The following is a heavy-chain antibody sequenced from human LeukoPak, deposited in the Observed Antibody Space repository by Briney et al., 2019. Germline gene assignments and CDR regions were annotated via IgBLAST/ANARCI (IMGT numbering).Heavy chain of an antibody. CDR2: IWFDGSNK. J-gene: IGHJ3*02. CDR1: GFTFSSYG. D-gene: IGHD2-8*01. Sequence: QPGGSLRLSCAASGFTFSSYGMDWVRQAPGKGLEWVALIWFDGSNKYYADSVKGRFTISRDNSKNTLYLQMNSLRAEDTALYYGARHPGYCANGVCPDDAFDIWGQGTMVTVSS. CDR3: ARHPGYCANGVCPDDAFDI. V-gene: IGHV3-33*01.